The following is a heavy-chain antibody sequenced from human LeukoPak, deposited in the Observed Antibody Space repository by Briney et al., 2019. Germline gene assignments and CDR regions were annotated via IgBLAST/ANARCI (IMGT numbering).Heavy chain of an antibody. D-gene: IGHD1-26*01. V-gene: IGHV6-1*01. CDR2: TYYRSKWYN. J-gene: IGHJ3*02. CDR1: GDSVSSNSAA. CDR3: ARRSGSLGAFDI. Sequence: SQTLSLPCAISGDSVSSNSAAWNWIRQSPSRGLEWLGGTYYRSKWYNDYAVSVKSRITINPDTSKNQFSLQLNSVTPEDTAVYYCARRSGSLGAFDIWGQGTMVTVSS.